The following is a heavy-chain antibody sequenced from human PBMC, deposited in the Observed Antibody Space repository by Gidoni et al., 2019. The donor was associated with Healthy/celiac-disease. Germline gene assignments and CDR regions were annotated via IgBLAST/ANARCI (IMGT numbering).Heavy chain of an antibody. D-gene: IGHD6-13*01. J-gene: IGHJ5*02. CDR3: AKDRQQLPWGGWFDP. CDR1: GFTFSSYA. CDR2: ISGSGGST. Sequence: EVQLLESGGGLVQPGGSLRLSCAASGFTFSSYAMSWVRQPPGKGLAWGSAISGSGGSTYYADSVKGRFTISRDNSKNTLYLQMNSLRAEDTAVYYCAKDRQQLPWGGWFDPWGQGTLVTVSS. V-gene: IGHV3-23*01.